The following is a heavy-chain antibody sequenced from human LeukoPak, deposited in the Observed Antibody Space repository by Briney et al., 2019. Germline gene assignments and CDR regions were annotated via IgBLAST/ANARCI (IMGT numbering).Heavy chain of an antibody. CDR1: GFTISSDA. J-gene: IGHJ4*02. Sequence: GGSLRLSCAASGFTISSDAMSWVRQAPGKGLEWVSAISGSGGSTYYADSVKGRFTISRDNSKNTLYLQMNSLRAEDTAVYYCAKSLGYFDWLNDYWGQGTLVTVSS. D-gene: IGHD3-9*01. CDR3: AKSLGYFDWLNDY. V-gene: IGHV3-23*01. CDR2: ISGSGGST.